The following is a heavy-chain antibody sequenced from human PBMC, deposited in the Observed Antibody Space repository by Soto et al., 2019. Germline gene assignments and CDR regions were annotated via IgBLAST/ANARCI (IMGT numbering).Heavy chain of an antibody. D-gene: IGHD1-20*01. J-gene: IGHJ4*02. CDR2: ISGGATST. V-gene: IGHV3-23*01. CDR1: GFTFSNYV. CDR3: AKGGLTGAGLDFDY. Sequence: EVQLLESGGGLVQPGGSLRLSCTASGFTFSNYVLRWVRQAPGRGMEWVSSISGGATSTYYADPVKGRFSISRDNSNYTLYLQMDSLRADDTAAYYCAKGGLTGAGLDFDYWGQGTLVTVSS.